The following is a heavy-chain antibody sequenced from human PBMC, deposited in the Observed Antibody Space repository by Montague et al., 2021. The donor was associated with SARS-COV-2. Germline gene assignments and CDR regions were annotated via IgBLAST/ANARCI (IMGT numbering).Heavy chain of an antibody. Sequence: SETLSLTCAVSGGSISSSNWWSWVRQPPGKGLEWIGEIYHSGSTNYNPXXKSRVTISVDKSKNQFSLKLSSVTAADTAVYYCARDRPRSSGWPYYFDYWGQGTLVTVSS. CDR3: ARDRPRSSGWPYYFDY. CDR2: IYHSGST. V-gene: IGHV4-4*02. J-gene: IGHJ4*02. CDR1: GGSISSSNW. D-gene: IGHD6-19*01.